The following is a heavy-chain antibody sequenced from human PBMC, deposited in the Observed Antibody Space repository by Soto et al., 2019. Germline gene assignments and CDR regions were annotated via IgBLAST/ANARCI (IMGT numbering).Heavy chain of an antibody. V-gene: IGHV3-30*18. Sequence: QVQLVESGGGVVQPGRSLRLSCAASGFTFSSYGMHWVRQAPGKGLEWVAVISYDGSNKYYADSVKGRFTISRDNSKNTLYLKMNSLRAEDTAVYYCAKDSLAAGTLDYWGQGTLVTVSS. D-gene: IGHD6-13*01. CDR3: AKDSLAAGTLDY. J-gene: IGHJ4*02. CDR2: ISYDGSNK. CDR1: GFTFSSYG.